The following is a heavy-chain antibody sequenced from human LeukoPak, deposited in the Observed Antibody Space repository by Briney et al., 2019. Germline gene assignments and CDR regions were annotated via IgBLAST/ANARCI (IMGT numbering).Heavy chain of an antibody. Sequence: MSSETLSLTCTVSGGSISSYFWSWIRQPPGKGLEWIGYIYYSGSTSYNPSLKSRVTFSVDTSKNQFSLKLTSVTAADTAVDYCARGVGLSAAAGLFDYWGQGSRVTVSS. CDR3: ARGVGLSAAAGLFDY. CDR2: IYYSGST. V-gene: IGHV4-59*01. J-gene: IGHJ4*02. CDR1: GGSISSYF. D-gene: IGHD6-13*01.